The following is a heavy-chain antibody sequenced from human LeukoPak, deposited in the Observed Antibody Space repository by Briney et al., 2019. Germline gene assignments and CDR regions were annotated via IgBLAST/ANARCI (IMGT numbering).Heavy chain of an antibody. V-gene: IGHV3-23*01. D-gene: IGHD5-12*01. CDR1: GFTISSYS. J-gene: IGHJ5*02. CDR3: VKDAVIVPTAWFDP. Sequence: GGSLRLSCAASGFTISSYSMHWVRQAPGQGLEWVSGIRGGGAITYSADSVKGRFTISRDNSLNTLHMQLKTVREEDTGLYYCVKDAVIVPTAWFDPWGQGTLVTVSS. CDR2: IRGGGAIT.